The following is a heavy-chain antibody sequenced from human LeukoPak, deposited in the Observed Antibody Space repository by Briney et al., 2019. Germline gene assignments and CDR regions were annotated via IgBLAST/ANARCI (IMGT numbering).Heavy chain of an antibody. D-gene: IGHD3-22*01. CDR1: GYSISSGHY. CDR3: ARARTYYYDSSGYYFDY. V-gene: IGHV4-38-2*02. Sequence: PSETLSLTCTVSGYSISSGHYWGWIWQPPGKGLEWVGSNYHSGSTYYNPSLKSRVTISVDTSNNQFSLKLSSVTAAAETAYYCARARTYYYDSSGYYFDYWSQGTLVTVSS. J-gene: IGHJ4*02. CDR2: NYHSGST.